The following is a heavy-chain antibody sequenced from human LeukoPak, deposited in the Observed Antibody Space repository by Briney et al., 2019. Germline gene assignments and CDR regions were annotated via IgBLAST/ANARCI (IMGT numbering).Heavy chain of an antibody. CDR1: GFTFSSYS. J-gene: IGHJ4*02. CDR3: AKAPKRGSWYFDY. CDR2: ISSSSSYI. V-gene: IGHV3-21*01. Sequence: GGSLRLSCAASGFTFSSYSMNWVRQAPGKGLEWVSSISSSSSYIYYADSVKGRFTISRDNAKNTLYLQMNTLRSEDTAVYYCAKAPKRGSWYFDYWGQGTLVTVSS. D-gene: IGHD6-13*01.